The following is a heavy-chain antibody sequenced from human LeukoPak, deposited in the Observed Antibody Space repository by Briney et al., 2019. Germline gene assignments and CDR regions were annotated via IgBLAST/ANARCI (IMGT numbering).Heavy chain of an antibody. Sequence: GGSLRLSCAASGFTFSSYSMNWVRQAPGKGLDWVSSISSSSSYIYYADSVKGRFTISRDNAKNSLYLQMNSLRAEDTAVYYCARSCSSTSCSDYWGQGTLVTVSS. J-gene: IGHJ4*02. V-gene: IGHV3-21*01. CDR3: ARSCSSTSCSDY. CDR1: GFTFSSYS. D-gene: IGHD2-2*01. CDR2: ISSSSSYI.